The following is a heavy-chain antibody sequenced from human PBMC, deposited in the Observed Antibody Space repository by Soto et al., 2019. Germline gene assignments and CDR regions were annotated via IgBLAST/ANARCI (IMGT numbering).Heavy chain of an antibody. J-gene: IGHJ5*01. V-gene: IGHV4-30-4*01. CDR1: GASVTSVDYY. Sequence: QVHLQESGPGLVKPSQTLSLTCTVSGASVTSVDYYWSWIRQSPGTGLEWIGYIYYRGTSYYNPSLKSRVSMSVDTSKNQFSLKLQSVTAADTDVYYCAGALGILAGYYRPWGQGTLVTVSS. CDR2: IYYRGTS. D-gene: IGHD3-9*01. CDR3: AGALGILAGYYRP.